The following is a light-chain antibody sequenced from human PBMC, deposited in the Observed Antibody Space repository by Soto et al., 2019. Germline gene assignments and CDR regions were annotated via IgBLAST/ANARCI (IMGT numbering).Light chain of an antibody. CDR3: CSYAGSYIFYV. J-gene: IGLJ1*01. CDR2: DVS. CDR1: SSDVGTYNY. Sequence: QSALTQPRSVSGYPGQSVTISCTGTSSDVGTYNYVSWYQQHPGKAPKVMIYDVSKRPSGVPDRFSGSKSGNTASLTISGLQAEDEADYYCCSYAGSYIFYVFGTGTKLTVL. V-gene: IGLV2-11*01.